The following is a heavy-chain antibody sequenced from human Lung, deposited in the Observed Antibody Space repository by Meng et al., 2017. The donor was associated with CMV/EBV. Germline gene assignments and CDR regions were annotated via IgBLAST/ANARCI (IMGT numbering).Heavy chain of an antibody. CDR3: ARDPYATGWAG. Sequence: QMHLQESGPGLVKPSGTLSLTCAVSGGSISISTWWSWVRQPPGKGLEWIGEIYHSGGTNYNPSLRGRVTISLDKSKNQFSLTLRSVTAADTAVYYCARDPYATGWAGWGQGTLVTASS. J-gene: IGHJ4*02. V-gene: IGHV4-4*02. CDR1: GGSISISTW. CDR2: IYHSGGT. D-gene: IGHD6-19*01.